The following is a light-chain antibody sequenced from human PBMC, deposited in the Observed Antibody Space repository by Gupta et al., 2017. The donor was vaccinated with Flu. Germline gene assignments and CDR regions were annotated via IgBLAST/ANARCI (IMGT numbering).Light chain of an antibody. Sequence: DYQMTQSPSTLSASVGDRVTITCRASQTIKTWLAWFQRKPGEAPKLLIYKASTLETGVPSRFSGSGSGTEFTLTISSLQPDDFATYYCQQYYGPWTFGQGTKMEIK. V-gene: IGKV1-5*03. CDR2: KAS. CDR3: QQYYGPWT. J-gene: IGKJ1*01. CDR1: QTIKTW.